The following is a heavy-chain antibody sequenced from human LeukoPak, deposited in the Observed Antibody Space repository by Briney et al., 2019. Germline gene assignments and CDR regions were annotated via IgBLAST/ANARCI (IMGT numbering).Heavy chain of an antibody. CDR1: GFTFSGYE. Sequence: GGSLRLSCAASGFTFSGYEMNWVRQAPGKGLEWVSAISGSGGSTYYADSVKGRFTISRDNSKNTLYLQMNSLRAEDTAVYYCAKDLGHYYDTGAFDIWGQGTMVTVSS. CDR2: ISGSGGST. CDR3: AKDLGHYYDTGAFDI. D-gene: IGHD3-22*01. J-gene: IGHJ3*02. V-gene: IGHV3-23*01.